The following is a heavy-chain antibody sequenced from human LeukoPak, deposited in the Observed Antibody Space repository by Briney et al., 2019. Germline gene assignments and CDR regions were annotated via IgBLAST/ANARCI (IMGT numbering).Heavy chain of an antibody. D-gene: IGHD6-19*01. CDR1: GFTFSSYW. J-gene: IGHJ4*02. Sequence: GGSLRLSCAASGFTFSSYWMSWVRQAPGKGLEWVANIKQDGSEKYYVDSVKGRFTISRDNGKNSLYLQMTSLSAEDTAVYYCARGGAGSAWYYFDYWGQGTLVTVSA. V-gene: IGHV3-7*01. CDR2: IKQDGSEK. CDR3: ARGGAGSAWYYFDY.